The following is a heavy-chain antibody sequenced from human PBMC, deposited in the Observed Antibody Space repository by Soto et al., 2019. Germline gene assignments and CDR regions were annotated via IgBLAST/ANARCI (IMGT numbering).Heavy chain of an antibody. Sequence: QVQLVQSGAEVKKPGASVKVSCKASGYTFTSYDINWVRQATGQGLEWMGWMNPNSGNTGYAQKFQGRVPMTRNTSISTAYMELSSLRSEDTAVYYCARSTYEFWSGYYGSRNWFDPWGQGTLVTVSS. CDR3: ARSTYEFWSGYYGSRNWFDP. D-gene: IGHD3-3*01. J-gene: IGHJ5*02. V-gene: IGHV1-8*01. CDR2: MNPNSGNT. CDR1: GYTFTSYD.